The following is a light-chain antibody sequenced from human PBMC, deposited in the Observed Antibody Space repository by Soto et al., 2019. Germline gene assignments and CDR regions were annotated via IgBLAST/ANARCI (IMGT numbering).Light chain of an antibody. CDR2: DVS. Sequence: QSALTQPASVSGSPGQSITISCTGTSSDVGAYNYVSWYQQHPGKAPKLMICDVSNRPSGVSNRFSGSKSGNTASLTISGLQAEDEAAYYCSSDTSSSTLVFGTGTKLTVL. CDR3: SSDTSSSTLV. J-gene: IGLJ1*01. CDR1: SSDVGAYNY. V-gene: IGLV2-14*01.